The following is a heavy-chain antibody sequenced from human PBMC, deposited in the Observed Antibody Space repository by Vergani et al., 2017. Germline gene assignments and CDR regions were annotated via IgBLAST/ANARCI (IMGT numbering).Heavy chain of an antibody. CDR3: AKSQVSTYYDFWSGYSQYYYGMDV. CDR2: ISYDGSNK. D-gene: IGHD3-3*01. V-gene: IGHV3-30*18. Sequence: QVQLVESGGGVVQPGRSLRLSCAASGFTFSSYGMHWVRQAPGKGLEWVAVISYDGSNKYYADSVKGRFTISRDNSKNTLYLQMNSLRAEDMAVYYCAKSQVSTYYDFWSGYSQYYYGMDVWGQGTTVTVSS. J-gene: IGHJ6*02. CDR1: GFTFSSYG.